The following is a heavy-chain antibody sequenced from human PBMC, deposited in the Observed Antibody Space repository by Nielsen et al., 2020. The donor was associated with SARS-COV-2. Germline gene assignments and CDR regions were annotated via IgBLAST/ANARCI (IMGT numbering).Heavy chain of an antibody. V-gene: IGHV3-21*01. Sequence: WIRQPPGQGLEWVSSISSSSSYIYYADSVKGRFTISRDNAKNSLYLQMNSLRAEDTAVYYCARDPAYIVVVGYYYYGMDVWGQGTTVTVSS. CDR2: ISSSSSYI. J-gene: IGHJ6*02. CDR3: ARDPAYIVVVGYYYYGMDV. D-gene: IGHD2-2*01.